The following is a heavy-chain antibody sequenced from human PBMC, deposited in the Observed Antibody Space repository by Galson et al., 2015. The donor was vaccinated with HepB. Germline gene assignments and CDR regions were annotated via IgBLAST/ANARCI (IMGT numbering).Heavy chain of an antibody. V-gene: IGHV6-1*01. CDR3: ARGNEAIDY. CDR2: TYYKSKWSY. Sequence: CAISGDSVSSNSAAWNWIRQSPSRGLGWLGRTYYKSKWSYNYAVSVKSRITISPDTSKNQFSLQLNSVTPEDTAVYYCARGNEAIDYWGQGTLVTVSS. CDR1: GDSVSSNSAA. D-gene: IGHD2-8*01. J-gene: IGHJ4*02.